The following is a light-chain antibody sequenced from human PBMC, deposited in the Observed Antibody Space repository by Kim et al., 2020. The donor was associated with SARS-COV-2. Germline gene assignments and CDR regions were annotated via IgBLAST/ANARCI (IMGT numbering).Light chain of an antibody. CDR1: SSDVGFYNY. CDR2: DVS. V-gene: IGLV2-14*03. J-gene: IGLJ2*01. Sequence: QSALTQPASVSGSPGQSITISCTGTSSDVGFYNYVSWYQQHPGNTPKVVIYDVSNRPSGISSRFSGSKSGNTASLTISGLQAVDEADYYCLSYTTSSTLIFGGGTQLTVL. CDR3: LSYTTSSTLI.